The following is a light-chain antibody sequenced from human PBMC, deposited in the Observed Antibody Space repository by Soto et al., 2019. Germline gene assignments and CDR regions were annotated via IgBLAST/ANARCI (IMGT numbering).Light chain of an antibody. CDR1: SSDLGRSHY. Sequence: QSALAQPASVSGSPGQSITISCTGASSDLGRSHYVSWYQQHPGKAPKLMIYEVSYRPSGVSNRFSGSKSGNTASLTISGLQADDEADYYCSSYTSSTALVFGTGTKVTVL. J-gene: IGLJ1*01. CDR3: SSYTSSTALV. V-gene: IGLV2-14*01. CDR2: EVS.